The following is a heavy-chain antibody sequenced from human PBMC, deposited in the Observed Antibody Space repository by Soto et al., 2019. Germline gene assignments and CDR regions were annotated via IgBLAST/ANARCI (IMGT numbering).Heavy chain of an antibody. CDR1: GGSIRSYF. D-gene: IGHD5-18*01. J-gene: IGHJ4*02. Sequence: QVHLQESGPRLVKASETLSLTCTVSGGSIRSYFLTWIRQPPEKGLEWLGYIFYSGRTFYHPSLQSRVTISIHTSKSDFSLERTSVTSADTAVYYCARGAADTGMVDSWGQGTLVTVSS. CDR2: IFYSGRT. V-gene: IGHV4-59*01. CDR3: ARGAADTGMVDS.